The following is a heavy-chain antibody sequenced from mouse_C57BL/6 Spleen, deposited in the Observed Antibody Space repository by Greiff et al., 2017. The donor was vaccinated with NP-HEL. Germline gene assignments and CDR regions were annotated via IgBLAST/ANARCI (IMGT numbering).Heavy chain of an antibody. Sequence: QVQLQQPGAELVKPGASVKLSCKASGYTFTSYWMQWVKQRPGQGLEWIGEIDPSDSYTNYNQKFKGKATLTVDTSSSTAYMQLSSLTSEDSAVYYCARRGVVSYYYAMDYWGQGTSVTVSS. J-gene: IGHJ4*01. CDR2: IDPSDSYT. D-gene: IGHD6-2*01. CDR3: ARRGVVSYYYAMDY. CDR1: GYTFTSYW. V-gene: IGHV1-50*01.